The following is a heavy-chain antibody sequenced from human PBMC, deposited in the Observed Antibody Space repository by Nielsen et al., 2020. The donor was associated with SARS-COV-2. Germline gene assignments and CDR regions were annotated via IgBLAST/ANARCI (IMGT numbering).Heavy chain of an antibody. Sequence: GESLKISCAASGFTFSDYYMSWIRQAPGKGLEWVSYISSSSSYTNYADSVKGRFTISRDNAKNSLYLQMNSLRAEDTAVYYCARGGYCSSTSCYEDYWGQGTLVTVSS. J-gene: IGHJ4*02. CDR2: ISSSSSYT. V-gene: IGHV3-11*05. CDR1: GFTFSDYY. CDR3: ARGGYCSSTSCYEDY. D-gene: IGHD2-2*01.